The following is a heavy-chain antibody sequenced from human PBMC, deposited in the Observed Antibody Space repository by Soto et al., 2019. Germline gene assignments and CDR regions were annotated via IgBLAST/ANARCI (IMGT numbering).Heavy chain of an antibody. D-gene: IGHD2-8*01. CDR2: ISGSGDGT. CDR3: TKSRRGILMVYGFGGMDV. CDR1: GFAFSNYE. V-gene: IGHV3-23*01. Sequence: QAGGSLRLSCAASGFAFSNYEMNWVRQAPGKGLEWVASISGSGDGTYYGDSVKGRFTISRDSSSSTLYLQMNNLRGEDTAVYFCTKSRRGILMVYGFGGMDVWGQGTTVTVSS. J-gene: IGHJ6*02.